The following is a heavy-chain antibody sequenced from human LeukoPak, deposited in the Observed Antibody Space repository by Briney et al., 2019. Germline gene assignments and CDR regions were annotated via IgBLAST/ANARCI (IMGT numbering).Heavy chain of an antibody. CDR2: ISAYNGNT. CDR1: GYTFTSYG. J-gene: IGHJ4*02. Sequence: ASVKVSCKASGYTFTSYGISWVRQAPGQGLESMGWISAYNGNTNYAQKLQGRVTMTTDTSTSTAYMELRSLRSDDTAVYYCARGETDTAMVTVDYWGQGTLVTVSS. CDR3: ARGETDTAMVTVDY. D-gene: IGHD5-18*01. V-gene: IGHV1-18*01.